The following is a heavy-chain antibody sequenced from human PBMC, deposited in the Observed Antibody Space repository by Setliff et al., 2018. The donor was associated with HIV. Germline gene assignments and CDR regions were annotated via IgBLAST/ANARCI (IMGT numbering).Heavy chain of an antibody. CDR3: AREGSNCGGDCYNDY. CDR1: GYIFSRYG. D-gene: IGHD2-21*01. CDR2: IIPIYGTA. V-gene: IGHV1-69*06. J-gene: IGHJ4*02. Sequence: ASVKVSCKASGYIFSRYGISWVRQAPGQGLEWMGGIIPIYGTANSAQKFQGRVTITADKSTSTAYMGLSSLRSEDTAGYYCAREGSNCGGDCYNDYWGQGTLVTVSS.